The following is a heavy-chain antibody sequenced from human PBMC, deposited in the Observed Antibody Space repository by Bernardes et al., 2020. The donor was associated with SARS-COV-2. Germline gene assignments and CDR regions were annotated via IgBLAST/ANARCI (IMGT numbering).Heavy chain of an antibody. V-gene: IGHV4-61*01. CDR2: IYYTGST. CDR1: GGAVSSSHFY. CDR3: AKDCSGGSCYSGIDQ. Sequence: SETLSLTCTVSGGAVSSSHFYWSWIRQPPGKGLEWIGYIYYTGSTNYNPSLKRRVTISIDTSKNQFSLNLISVTAADTAVYYCAKDCSGGSCYSGIDQWGQGTLVTVSS. J-gene: IGHJ4*02. D-gene: IGHD2-15*01.